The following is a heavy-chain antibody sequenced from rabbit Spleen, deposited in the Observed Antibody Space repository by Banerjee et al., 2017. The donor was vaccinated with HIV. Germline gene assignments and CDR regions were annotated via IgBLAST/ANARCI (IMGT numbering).Heavy chain of an antibody. J-gene: IGHJ4*01. Sequence: QQQLVESGGGLVKPEGSLTLTCKASGFSFSDKAVMCWVRQAPGKGLEWIACINVVTGKALYASWAKGRFTFSKTSSTTVTLQMTSLTDADTATYFCARGGYGGHIYTMGLWGPGTLVTVS. CDR1: GFSFSDKAV. CDR3: ARGGYGGHIYTMGL. D-gene: IGHD2-1*01. V-gene: IGHV1S45*01. CDR2: INVVTGKA.